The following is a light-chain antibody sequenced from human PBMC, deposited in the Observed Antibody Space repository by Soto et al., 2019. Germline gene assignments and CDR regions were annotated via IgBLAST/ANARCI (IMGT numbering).Light chain of an antibody. Sequence: QSALTQPASVSGSPGQSITISCTGTSSDVGGYNYVSWYQQHPGKAPKLMIYDVSNRPSGVSNRFSGSKSGNTASLTISGLQVEDGADYYGGPFPGTSPLYAFGTGPSSPS. J-gene: IGLJ1*01. CDR3: GPFPGTSPLYA. CDR1: SSDVGGYNY. CDR2: DVS. V-gene: IGLV2-14*01.